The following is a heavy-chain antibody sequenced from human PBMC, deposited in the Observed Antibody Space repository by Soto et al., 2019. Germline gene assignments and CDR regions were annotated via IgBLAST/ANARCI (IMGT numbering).Heavy chain of an antibody. J-gene: IGHJ5*02. CDR2: ISLYSDGT. V-gene: IGHV1-18*01. Sequence: ASVMVSCKTSGYTFSNYGITWVRQAPGQPLEWLGWISLYSDGTSYAQKFRGRVSMTTDTSTTTAYMELRSLRSDDTAVYYCARVVPGAEAWFGPWGQGTLVTVSS. CDR1: GYTFSNYG. CDR3: ARVVPGAEAWFGP.